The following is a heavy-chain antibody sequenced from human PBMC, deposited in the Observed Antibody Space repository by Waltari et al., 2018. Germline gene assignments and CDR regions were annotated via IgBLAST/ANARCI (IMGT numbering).Heavy chain of an antibody. Sequence: EVQLLESGGGLVQPGGSLRPSCAASGFTFSSYAMSWDRQAPGKGLEWVSAISGSGGSTYYADSVKGRFTISRDNSKNTLYLQMNSLRAEDTAVYYCAKDRPYYDILTGYPRGAFDIWGQGTMVTVSS. D-gene: IGHD3-9*01. CDR2: ISGSGGST. CDR1: GFTFSSYA. CDR3: AKDRPYYDILTGYPRGAFDI. V-gene: IGHV3-23*01. J-gene: IGHJ3*02.